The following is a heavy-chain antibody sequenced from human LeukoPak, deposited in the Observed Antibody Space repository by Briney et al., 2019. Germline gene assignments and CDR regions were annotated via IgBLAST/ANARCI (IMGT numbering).Heavy chain of an antibody. Sequence: PSETLSLTCTVSGGSTSSYYWSWIRQPAGKGLEWIGRIYTSGSTNYNPSLKSRVTISVDKSKNQFSLKLSSVTAADTAVYYCARERGGSGWSAYYYYYMDVWGKGTTVTVSS. J-gene: IGHJ6*03. CDR2: IYTSGST. D-gene: IGHD6-19*01. CDR3: ARERGGSGWSAYYYYYMDV. CDR1: GGSTSSYY. V-gene: IGHV4-4*07.